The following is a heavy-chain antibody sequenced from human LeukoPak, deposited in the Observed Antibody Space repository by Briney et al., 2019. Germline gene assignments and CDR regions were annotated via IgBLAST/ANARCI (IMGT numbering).Heavy chain of an antibody. CDR3: ARSSPGIDD. Sequence: PGGSLRLSCAASGFTFSNYYMAWTRKAPGRGLEGVSYIASCGSLIYYADSVKGRFTISRDNAKNSLYLQMNSLRAEDTAVYYCARSSPGIDDWGQGTLVTASS. CDR2: IASCGSLI. CDR1: GFTFSNYY. J-gene: IGHJ4*02. V-gene: IGHV3-11*04. D-gene: IGHD2-15*01.